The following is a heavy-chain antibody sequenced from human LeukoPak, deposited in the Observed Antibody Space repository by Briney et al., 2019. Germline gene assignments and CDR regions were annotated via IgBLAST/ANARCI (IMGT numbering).Heavy chain of an antibody. CDR2: IYHSGST. J-gene: IGHJ6*03. CDR3: ARQCSSTVPHYYYYMDV. D-gene: IGHD2-2*01. Sequence: PSETLSLTXAVSGYSISSGYYWGWIRQPPGKGLEWIGSIYHSGSTYCNPSLKSRVTISVDTSKNQFSLKLSSVTAADTAVYYCARQCSSTVPHYYYYMDVWGKGTTVTVSS. CDR1: GYSISSGYY. V-gene: IGHV4-38-2*01.